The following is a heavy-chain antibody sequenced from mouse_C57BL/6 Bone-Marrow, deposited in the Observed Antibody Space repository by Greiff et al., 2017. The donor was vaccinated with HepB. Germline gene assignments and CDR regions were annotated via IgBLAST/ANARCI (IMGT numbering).Heavy chain of an antibody. V-gene: IGHV1-76*01. Sequence: VQLVESGAELVRPGASVKLSCKASGYTFTDYYINWVKQRPGQGLEWIARIYPGSGNTYYNEKFKGKATLTAEKSSSTAYMQLSSLTSEDSAVYFCARWDYDDAMDYWGQGTSVTVSS. J-gene: IGHJ4*01. CDR3: ARWDYDDAMDY. CDR2: IYPGSGNT. CDR1: GYTFTDYY. D-gene: IGHD2-4*01.